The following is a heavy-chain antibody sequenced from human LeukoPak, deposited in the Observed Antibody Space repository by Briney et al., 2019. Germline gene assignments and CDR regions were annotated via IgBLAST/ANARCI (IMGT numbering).Heavy chain of an antibody. CDR2: IYYSGST. D-gene: IGHD3-22*01. J-gene: IGHJ5*02. V-gene: IGHV4-31*03. CDR3: ARGGMGDSSGYYSHGVRFDP. CDR1: GGSISSGGYY. Sequence: PSQTLSLTCTVSGGSISSGGYYWSWIRQPPGRGLEWIGYIYYSGSTYYNPSLKSRVTISVDTSRNQFSLKLSSVTAADTAVYYCARGGMGDSSGYYSHGVRFDPWGQGTLVTVSS.